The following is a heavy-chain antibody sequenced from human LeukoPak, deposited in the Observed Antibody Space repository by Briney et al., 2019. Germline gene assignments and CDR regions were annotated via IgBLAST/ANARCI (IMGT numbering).Heavy chain of an antibody. CDR3: AREWDSGSYYLGYFDY. Sequence: QPGGSLTLSCAASGFTFSDHYMDWVRQAPGKGLEWVGRIRNKANSYTTEYAASVKGRLTISRDDSKNSLYLQMNSLKCEDTAVYYCAREWDSGSYYLGYFDYWGQGTLVTVPS. V-gene: IGHV3-72*01. CDR2: IRNKANSYTT. D-gene: IGHD1-26*01. CDR1: GFTFSDHY. J-gene: IGHJ4*02.